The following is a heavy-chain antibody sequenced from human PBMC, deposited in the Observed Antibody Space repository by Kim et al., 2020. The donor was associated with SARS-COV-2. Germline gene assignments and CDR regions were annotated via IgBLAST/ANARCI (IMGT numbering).Heavy chain of an antibody. D-gene: IGHD6-13*01. CDR3: ARGSVLGIAAAGTRDYFDY. CDR1: GGTFSSYA. Sequence: SVKVSCKASGGTFSSYAISWVRQAPGQGLEWMGGIIPIFGTANYAQKFQGRVTITADESTSTAYMELSSLRSEDTAVYYCARGSVLGIAAAGTRDYFDYWGQGTLVTVSS. J-gene: IGHJ4*02. V-gene: IGHV1-69*13. CDR2: IIPIFGTA.